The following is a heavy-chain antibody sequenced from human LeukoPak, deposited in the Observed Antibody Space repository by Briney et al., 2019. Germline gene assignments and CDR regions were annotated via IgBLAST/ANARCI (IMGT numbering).Heavy chain of an antibody. Sequence: SETLSLTCTVSGGSISSSSYYWGWIRQPPGKGLEWIGSIHYSGSTYYNPSLKSRVTISVDTSKNQFSLKLSSVTAADTAVYYCARGRPRFDPWGQGTLVTVSS. D-gene: IGHD3-10*01. CDR3: ARGRPRFDP. CDR2: IHYSGST. CDR1: GGSISSSSYY. J-gene: IGHJ5*02. V-gene: IGHV4-39*01.